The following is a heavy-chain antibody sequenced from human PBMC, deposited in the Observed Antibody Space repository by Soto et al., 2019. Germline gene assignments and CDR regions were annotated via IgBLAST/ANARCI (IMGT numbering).Heavy chain of an antibody. CDR2: ISSSSSYI. V-gene: IGHV3-21*01. D-gene: IGHD1-26*01. CDR1: GFTFSSYS. CDR3: ASLVGATRPLSDY. J-gene: IGHJ4*02. Sequence: SLRLSCAASGFTFSSYSMNWVRQAPGKGLEWVSSISSSSSYIYYADSVKGRFTISRDNAKNSLYLQMNSLRAEDTAVYYCASLVGATRPLSDYWGQGTLVTVSS.